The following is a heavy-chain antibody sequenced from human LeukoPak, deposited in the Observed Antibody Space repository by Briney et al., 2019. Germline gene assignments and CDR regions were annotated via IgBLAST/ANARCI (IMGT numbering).Heavy chain of an antibody. J-gene: IGHJ4*02. Sequence: GASVKVSCKASGYTFTGYYMHWVRQATGQGLEWMGWMNPNNGNTGYAQKFQGRVTMTRNTSISTAYMELSSLRSEDTAVYYCARGTIAHQRWLQFRRREAWSVPDYWGEGTEDSVSS. CDR3: ARGTIAHQRWLQFRRREAWSVPDY. CDR1: GYTFTGYY. V-gene: IGHV1-8*02. D-gene: IGHD5-24*01. CDR2: MNPNNGNT.